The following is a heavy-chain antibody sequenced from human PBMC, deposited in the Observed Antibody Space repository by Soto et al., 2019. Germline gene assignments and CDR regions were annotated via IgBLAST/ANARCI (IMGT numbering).Heavy chain of an antibody. CDR2: ISHSGIT. Sequence: PSETLSLTCAVSGGSITSANWWTWVRQPPGGGLEWIEEISHSGITNYKASLKSRVTMSVDKTKNAVSLKLTYVTAADTAVYYCARVLRGWFDPWGQGTPVTVSS. CDR1: GGSITSANW. CDR3: ARVLRGWFDP. V-gene: IGHV4-4*02. J-gene: IGHJ5*02.